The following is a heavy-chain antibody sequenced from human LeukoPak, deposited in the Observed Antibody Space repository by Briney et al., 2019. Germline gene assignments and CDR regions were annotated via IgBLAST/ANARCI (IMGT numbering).Heavy chain of an antibody. Sequence: GGSLRLSCAASGFTFSSYSMNWVRQAPGKGLEWVSSISSSSYIYYADSVKGRFTISRDNAKNSLYLQMNSLRAEDTAVYYCARVASGSYSFDYWGQGTLVTVSA. CDR2: ISSSSYI. CDR3: ARVASGSYSFDY. V-gene: IGHV3-21*01. J-gene: IGHJ4*02. D-gene: IGHD1-26*01. CDR1: GFTFSSYS.